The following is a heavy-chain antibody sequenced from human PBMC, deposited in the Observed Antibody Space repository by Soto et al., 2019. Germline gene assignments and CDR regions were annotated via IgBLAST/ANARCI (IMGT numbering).Heavy chain of an antibody. D-gene: IGHD3-16*02. CDR1: GGSISSGDYY. Sequence: QVQLQESGPGLVKPSQTLSLTCTVSGGSISSGDYYWSWIRQPPGKGLEWIGYIYYSGSTYYNPSLKSRVTISVDTSNNQSSLKLSSVTAADTAVYYCARAPTIDNYVWGSYRYRWFDPWGQGTLVTVSS. CDR3: ARAPTIDNYVWGSYRYRWFDP. CDR2: IYYSGST. J-gene: IGHJ5*02. V-gene: IGHV4-30-4*01.